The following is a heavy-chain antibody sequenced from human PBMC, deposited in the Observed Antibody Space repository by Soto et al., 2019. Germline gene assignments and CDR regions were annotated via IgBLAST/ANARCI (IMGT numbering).Heavy chain of an antibody. CDR2: IKNKADGGTT. D-gene: IGHD1-1*01. V-gene: IGHV3-15*01. CDR1: GLTFSIAW. J-gene: IGHJ3*02. Sequence: EEQLVESGGGLVERGGSLRLSCAASGLTFSIAWLSWVRQAPGMGLEWVGRIKNKADGGTTDNAAPVKDRFTISRDDSKSTLYLQMNSLKTEDTAMYYCTSMNDRDAFDIWGQGTMVTVSS. CDR3: TSMNDRDAFDI.